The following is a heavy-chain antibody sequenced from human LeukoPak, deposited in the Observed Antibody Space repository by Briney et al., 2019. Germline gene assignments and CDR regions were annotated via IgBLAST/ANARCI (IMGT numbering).Heavy chain of an antibody. CDR1: AFTFSAYW. J-gene: IGHJ4*02. Sequence: PGRSLRLSCAVSAFTFSAYWMHWVRQVPGKGLVWVSRINDDGRATFYADSVKGRFTISRDNAKNTLFLQINSLRAEDTAVYYWAREILAPGKTHDYWGQGTLVTVSS. CDR2: INDDGRAT. V-gene: IGHV3-74*01. CDR3: AREILAPGKTHDY.